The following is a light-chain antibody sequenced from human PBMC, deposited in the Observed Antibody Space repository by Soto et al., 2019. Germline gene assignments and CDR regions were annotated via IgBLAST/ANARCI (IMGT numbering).Light chain of an antibody. Sequence: DVQMTQSPSSLSASVGDRVTITCRASQGISNYVAWYQQKPGKLPNLLIYAASTLQSGVPSRFSGSGSGTDFTLTISILQPEDVATYYCQKYNSARVTFGGGTKVEIK. V-gene: IGKV1-27*01. CDR3: QKYNSARVT. J-gene: IGKJ4*01. CDR2: AAS. CDR1: QGISNY.